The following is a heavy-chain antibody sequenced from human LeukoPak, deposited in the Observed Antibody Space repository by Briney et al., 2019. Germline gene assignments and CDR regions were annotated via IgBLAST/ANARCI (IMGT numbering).Heavy chain of an antibody. CDR3: AKGIYSSGWSYFGY. V-gene: IGHV3-23*01. CDR2: LSGSGITT. CDR1: GFTFSNSA. Sequence: GSLRLSCAASGFTFSNSAMSWVRQAPGKGLEWVSTLSGSGITTYYADSVKGRFTISRDNSKNTLYLHLNSLRAEDTAVYYCAKGIYSSGWSYFGYWGHGTLVTVSS. J-gene: IGHJ4*01. D-gene: IGHD6-19*01.